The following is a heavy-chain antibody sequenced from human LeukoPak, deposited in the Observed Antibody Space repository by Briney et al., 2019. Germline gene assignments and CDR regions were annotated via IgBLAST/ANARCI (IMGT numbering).Heavy chain of an antibody. D-gene: IGHD5-18*01. Sequence: SETLSLTCPVSGGSISSYYWSWIRQSPGKGLEWIGYIYYSGSTNYNPSLKSRVTISVDTSKNQFSLKLSSVTAADTAVYYCAGGGTTMITSDYWGQGTLVTVSS. CDR1: GGSISSYY. J-gene: IGHJ4*02. CDR2: IYYSGST. CDR3: AGGGTTMITSDY. V-gene: IGHV4-59*01.